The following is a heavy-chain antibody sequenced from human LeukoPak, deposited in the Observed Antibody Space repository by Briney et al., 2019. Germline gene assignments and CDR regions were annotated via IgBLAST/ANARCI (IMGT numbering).Heavy chain of an antibody. CDR1: GGTFSSYA. CDR3: AGAYCGGDCYLDTYYFDY. Sequence: GASVTVSCTASGGTFSSYAISWVRQAPGQGLEWMGGIIPIFGTANYAQKFQGRVTITADESTSTAYMELSSLRSEDTAVYYCAGAYCGGDCYLDTYYFDYWGQGTLVTVSS. J-gene: IGHJ4*02. V-gene: IGHV1-69*13. D-gene: IGHD2-21*02. CDR2: IIPIFGTA.